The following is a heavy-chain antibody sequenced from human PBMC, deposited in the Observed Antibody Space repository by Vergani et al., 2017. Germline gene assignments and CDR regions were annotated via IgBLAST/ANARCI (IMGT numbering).Heavy chain of an antibody. V-gene: IGHV5-51*01. CDR2: IYPGDSDT. J-gene: IGHJ5*02. CDR1: GYSFTSYW. CDR3: AGNESADDYGGNDWFDP. Sequence: EVQLVQSGAEVKKPGESLKISCKGSGYSFTSYWIGWVRQMPGKGLEWMGIIYPGDSDTRYSPSFQGQVTITADQTISTDYLQWSSLKAADTAMYYCAGNESADDYGGNDWFDPWGQGTLVTVSS. D-gene: IGHD4-23*01.